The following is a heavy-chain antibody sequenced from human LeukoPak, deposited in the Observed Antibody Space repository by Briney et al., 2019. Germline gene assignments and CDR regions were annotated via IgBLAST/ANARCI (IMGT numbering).Heavy chain of an antibody. CDR2: ISAYNGNT. Sequence: ASVKVSCKASGYTFTGYYMHWVRQAPGQGLEWMGWISAYNGNTNYAQKLQGRVTMTTDTSTSTAYMELRSLRSDDTAVYYCARDPGEYQHGDYWGQGTLVTVSS. V-gene: IGHV1-18*04. CDR1: GYTFTGYY. J-gene: IGHJ4*02. CDR3: ARDPGEYQHGDY. D-gene: IGHD2-2*01.